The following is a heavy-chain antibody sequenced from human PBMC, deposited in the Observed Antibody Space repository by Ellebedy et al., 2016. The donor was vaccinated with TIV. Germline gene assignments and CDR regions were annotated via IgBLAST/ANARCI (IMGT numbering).Heavy chain of an antibody. CDR3: ANNLPQTGDFDY. CDR1: GGTFSSYG. Sequence: AASVKVSCKASGGTFSSYGISWVRQATGQGLEWLGWMNPNSGNKGYAQKFQGRVTMTRDTSINTAYMELRSLTSEDTAVYYCANNLPQTGDFDYWGQGTLVTVSS. D-gene: IGHD7-27*01. V-gene: IGHV1-8*02. CDR2: MNPNSGNK. J-gene: IGHJ4*02.